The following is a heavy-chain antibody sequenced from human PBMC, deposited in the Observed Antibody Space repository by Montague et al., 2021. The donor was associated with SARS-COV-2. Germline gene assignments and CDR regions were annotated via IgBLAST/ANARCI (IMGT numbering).Heavy chain of an antibody. Sequence: SETLSLTCTVSGGSISTYPWSWIRQPAGKALEWIGRIHSNGDTTYNPSLKSRVTMSVDTSKNQFSLRKTSVAAADTAMYYCARGSGHYYSPFDNWGQGNLVTVSS. D-gene: IGHD2-15*01. V-gene: IGHV4-4*07. CDR1: GGSISTYP. J-gene: IGHJ4*02. CDR3: ARGSGHYYSPFDN. CDR2: IHSNGDT.